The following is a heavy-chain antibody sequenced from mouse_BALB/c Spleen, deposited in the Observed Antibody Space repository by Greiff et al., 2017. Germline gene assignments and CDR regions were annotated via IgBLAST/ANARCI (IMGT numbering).Heavy chain of an antibody. V-gene: IGHV1-7*01. D-gene: IGHD1-2*01. J-gene: IGHJ2*01. CDR2: INPSTGYT. CDR1: GYTFTSYW. CDR3: ARDTAIY. Sequence: VQLKESGAELAKPGASVKMSCKASGYTFTSYWMHWVKQRPGQGLEWIGYINPSTGYTEYNQKFKDKATLTADKSSSTAYMQLSSLTSEDSAVYYCARDTAIYWGQGTTLTVSS.